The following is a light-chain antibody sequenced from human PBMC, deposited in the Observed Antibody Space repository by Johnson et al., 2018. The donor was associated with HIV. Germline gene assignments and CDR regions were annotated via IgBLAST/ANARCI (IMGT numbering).Light chain of an antibody. CDR3: GTWDSSLSAYV. Sequence: QSVLTQPPSVSAAPGQKVTISCSGSSSNIGRNYVSWYQQLPGTAPKLLIFDNNKRPSGIPDRFSASKSGTSATLGITGLQTGDEDDYYCGTWDSSLSAYVFGTGTKVTFL. V-gene: IGLV1-51*01. CDR1: SSNIGRNY. CDR2: DNN. J-gene: IGLJ1*01.